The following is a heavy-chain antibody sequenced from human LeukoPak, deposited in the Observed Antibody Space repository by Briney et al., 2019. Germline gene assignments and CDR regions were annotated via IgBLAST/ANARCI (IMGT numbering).Heavy chain of an antibody. CDR1: GGSISSDY. CDR2: ISGSGTST. V-gene: IGHV3-23*01. Sequence: ETLSLTCTVSGGSISSDYWSWVRQAPGKGLEWVSAISGSGTSTYYADSVKGRFTISRDNSKNTLYLQMNSLRAEDTAVYYCAKAPQKITMVRIDYWGQGTLVTVSS. D-gene: IGHD3-10*01. J-gene: IGHJ4*02. CDR3: AKAPQKITMVRIDY.